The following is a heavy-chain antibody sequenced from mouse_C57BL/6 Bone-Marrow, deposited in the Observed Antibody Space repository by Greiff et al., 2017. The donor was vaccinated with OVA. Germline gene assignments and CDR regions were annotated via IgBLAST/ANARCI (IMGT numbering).Heavy chain of an antibody. J-gene: IGHJ1*03. Sequence: VQLQQSGPSLVRPSPSLSLSCTVSGFSINSDCFWFWIRQLPGNILEYIGYTFYSGITYYNPYLDSRTYITIDNSKNQFSLKLSSVTTEDTATYDCARESRCGGYFDGWGTGTTVTVSS. CDR3: ARESRCGGYFDG. CDR2: TFYSGIT. V-gene: IGHV3-3*01. CDR1: GFSINSDCF.